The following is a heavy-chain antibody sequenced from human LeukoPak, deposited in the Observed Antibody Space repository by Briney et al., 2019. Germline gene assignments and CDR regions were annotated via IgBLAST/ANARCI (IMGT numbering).Heavy chain of an antibody. CDR3: AKDGSGSHYYYYMDV. CDR1: GFFVINSY. D-gene: IGHD3-10*01. CDR2: IYSDGSS. V-gene: IGHV3-66*02. Sequence: GGSLRLSCETSGFFVINSYLSWVRQPPGKGLEWIAVIYSDGSSYYAQSVKGRFTISRDNLKNTLYLQMNSLRAEDTAVYYCAKDGSGSHYYYYMDVWGKGTTVTISS. J-gene: IGHJ6*03.